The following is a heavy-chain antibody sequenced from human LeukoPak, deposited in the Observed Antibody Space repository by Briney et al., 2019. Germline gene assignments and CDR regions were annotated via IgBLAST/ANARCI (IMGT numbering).Heavy chain of an antibody. V-gene: IGHV3-23*01. D-gene: IGHD2-2*01. CDR3: AKGMKYGDN. CDR1: GITFSVFA. J-gene: IGHJ4*02. Sequence: GGSLRLSRAASGITFSVFAMSWVRQAPGKGLEWVSAISGSGGSTYYADSVKGRFTISRDNSKNTLYLQMNSLRAEDTAIYYCAKGMKYGDNWGQGTLVTVSS. CDR2: ISGSGGST.